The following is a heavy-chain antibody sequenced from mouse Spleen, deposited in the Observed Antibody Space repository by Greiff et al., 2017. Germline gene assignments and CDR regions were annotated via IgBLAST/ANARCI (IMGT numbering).Heavy chain of an antibody. CDR2: IDPNSGGT. CDR1: GYTFTSYW. D-gene: IGHD4-1*01. V-gene: IGHV1-72*01. CDR3: ASPNWDLYAMDY. Sequence: QVQLQQSGAELVRPGASVTLSCKASGYTFTSYWMHWVKQRPGRGLEWIGRIDPNSGGTKYNEKFKSKATLTVDKPSSTAYMQLSSLTSEDSAVYYCASPNWDLYAMDYWGQGTSVTVSS. J-gene: IGHJ4*01.